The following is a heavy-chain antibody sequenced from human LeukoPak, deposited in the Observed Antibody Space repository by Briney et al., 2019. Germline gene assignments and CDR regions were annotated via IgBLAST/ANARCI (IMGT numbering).Heavy chain of an antibody. CDR1: GDSINSYY. CDR3: ARDRPYDSSDYFYVFDY. D-gene: IGHD3-22*01. CDR2: IYTSGST. J-gene: IGHJ4*02. V-gene: IGHV4-4*07. Sequence: SETLSLTCTVSGDSINSYYWSWIRQPAGKGLEWIGRIYTSGSTNYNPSLKSRVTMSVDTSKNQFSLNLNSLTAADTAVYYCARDRPYDSSDYFYVFDYWGQGTLVTVSS.